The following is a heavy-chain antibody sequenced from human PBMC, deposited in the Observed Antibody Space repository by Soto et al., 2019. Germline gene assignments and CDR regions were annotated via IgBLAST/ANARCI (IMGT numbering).Heavy chain of an antibody. CDR2: ISAYNGNT. CDR1: GYTFTSYG. CDR3: AREYYARSGYQTPEYFQH. D-gene: IGHD3-22*01. V-gene: IGHV1-18*01. Sequence: QVQVVQSGAEVKKPGASVKVSCKASGYTFTSYGISWVRQAPGQGLEWMGWISAYNGNTNYAQKLQGRVTMTRDTSTSTAYMERRSLRSDDTAVYYWAREYYARSGYQTPEYFQHWGQGTLVTVSS. J-gene: IGHJ1*01.